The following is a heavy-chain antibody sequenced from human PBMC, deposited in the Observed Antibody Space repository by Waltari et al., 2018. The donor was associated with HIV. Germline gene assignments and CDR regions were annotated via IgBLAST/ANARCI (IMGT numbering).Heavy chain of an antibody. CDR1: GFTFGDSV. CDR2: ISWNGGSI. D-gene: IGHD3-3*01. V-gene: IGHV3-9*01. CDR3: VKDFSAYFWRTFDY. J-gene: IGHJ4*02. Sequence: EVQLVASGGGLVQPGKSLRLSCASSGFTFGDSVMHWVRRAPGKGLEWVSGISWNGGSIAYADSVKGRFTMSRDNAKNSLYLQMNSLRAEDTALYYCVKDFSAYFWRTFDYWGQGILVTVSS.